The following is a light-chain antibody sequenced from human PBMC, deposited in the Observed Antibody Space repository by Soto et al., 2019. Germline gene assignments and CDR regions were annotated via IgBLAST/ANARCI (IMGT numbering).Light chain of an antibody. CDR1: QSVATN. Sequence: ETVPTQSPAHLSVVPGERATPSCRASQSVATNLAWYQQRPGQAPRLLIYGASKRAIGLPARFSGSGSGTEFTLTITSLQSEDFAVYYCQQYNKWPQTFGQGTKV. CDR3: QQYNKWPQT. J-gene: IGKJ1*01. CDR2: GAS. V-gene: IGKV3-15*01.